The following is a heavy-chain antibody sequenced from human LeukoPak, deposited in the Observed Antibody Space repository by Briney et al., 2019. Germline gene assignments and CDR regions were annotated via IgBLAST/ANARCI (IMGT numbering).Heavy chain of an antibody. CDR1: GFTVSSNH. V-gene: IGHV3-53*01. Sequence: GGSLRLSCAASGFTVSSNHMSWVRQAPGKGLEWVSVIYSGGSTYYADSVKGRFTISRDNSKNTLYLQMNSLRAEDTAVYYCARVIVTGDYDAFDIWGQGTMVTVSS. CDR3: ARVIVTGDYDAFDI. J-gene: IGHJ3*02. D-gene: IGHD3-9*01. CDR2: IYSGGST.